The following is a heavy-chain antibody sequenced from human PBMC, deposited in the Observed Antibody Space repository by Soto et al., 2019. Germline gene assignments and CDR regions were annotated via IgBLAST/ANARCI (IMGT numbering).Heavy chain of an antibody. CDR1: GGSISSYY. J-gene: IGHJ5*02. Sequence: SETLSLTCTVSGGSISSYYWSWIRQPPGKGLEWIGYIYSSGSTNYNPSLKSRVTISVDTSKNQFSLKLSSATAADTAVYYCARGRLYSSSWYNWFDPWGQGTLVTVS. V-gene: IGHV4-59*01. D-gene: IGHD6-13*01. CDR3: ARGRLYSSSWYNWFDP. CDR2: IYSSGST.